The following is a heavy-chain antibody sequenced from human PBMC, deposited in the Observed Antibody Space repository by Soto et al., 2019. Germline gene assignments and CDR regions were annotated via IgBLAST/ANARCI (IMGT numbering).Heavy chain of an antibody. Sequence: QVQLQASGPGLVKPSETLSLTCTVSGGSISSYYWSWIRQPPGKGLEWIGYIYYSGSTNYNPSLKXRVTISVDTSKNQFSLKLSSVPAADTALYYCASTYGRNVDYWGQGTLVTVSS. CDR3: ASTYGRNVDY. V-gene: IGHV4-59*01. J-gene: IGHJ4*02. D-gene: IGHD1-1*01. CDR2: IYYSGST. CDR1: GGSISSYY.